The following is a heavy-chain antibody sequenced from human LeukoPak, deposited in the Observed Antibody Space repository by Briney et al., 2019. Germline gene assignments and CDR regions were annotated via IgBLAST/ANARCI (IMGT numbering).Heavy chain of an antibody. Sequence: GRSLRLSCTASGFTFGDYAVVWFRRAPGKGLEWLGFMRTKAYHGETTEYATSVKGRFTISRDDFKNIAYLQMNSLKTEDTAVYYCTSDRQIQTGFDYWGQGTLVTVSS. V-gene: IGHV3-49*03. J-gene: IGHJ4*02. CDR1: GFTFGDYA. CDR3: TSDRQIQTGFDY. CDR2: MRTKAYHGETT. D-gene: IGHD1-14*01.